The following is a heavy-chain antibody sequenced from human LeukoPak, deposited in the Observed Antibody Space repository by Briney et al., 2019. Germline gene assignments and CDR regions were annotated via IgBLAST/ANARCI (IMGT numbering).Heavy chain of an antibody. V-gene: IGHV4-30-4*01. J-gene: IGHJ4*02. D-gene: IGHD4-17*01. CDR1: GGSISSGDYY. CDR2: IYYSGST. Sequence: SQTLSLTCTVSGGSISSGDYYWSWIRQPPGKGLEWIGYIYYSGSTYYNPSLKSRVTISVDTSKNQFSLKLSPVTAADTAVYYCARDVSLRSGFDYWGQGTLVTVSS. CDR3: ARDVSLRSGFDY.